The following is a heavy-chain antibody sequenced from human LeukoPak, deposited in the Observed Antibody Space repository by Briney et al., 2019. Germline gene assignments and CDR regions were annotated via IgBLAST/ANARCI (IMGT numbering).Heavy chain of an antibody. CDR1: GGSISSGGYY. J-gene: IGHJ5*02. CDR3: ARELPGYCSSTSCYGGWFDP. V-gene: IGHV4-31*03. Sequence: SQTLSLTCTVSGGSISSGGYYWSWIRQHPGKGLEWTGYIYYSGSTYYNPSLKSRVTISVDTSKNQFSLKLSSVTAADTAVYYCARELPGYCSSTSCYGGWFDPWGQGTLVTVSS. CDR2: IYYSGST. D-gene: IGHD2-2*01.